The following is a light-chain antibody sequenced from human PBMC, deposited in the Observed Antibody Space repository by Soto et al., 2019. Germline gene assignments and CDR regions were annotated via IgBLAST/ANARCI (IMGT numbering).Light chain of an antibody. CDR1: QSVSNW. CDR2: KAS. J-gene: IGKJ1*01. V-gene: IGKV1-5*03. CDR3: QQYNYYWK. Sequence: DIQMTQSPSTLSASVGDRVTISCRASQSVSNWLAWYQQKPGKAPKLLIYKASSLESGVPSRFSGSGSGTEFTLTISSLQPDDFATYYCQQYNYYWKFGQGTKVEIK.